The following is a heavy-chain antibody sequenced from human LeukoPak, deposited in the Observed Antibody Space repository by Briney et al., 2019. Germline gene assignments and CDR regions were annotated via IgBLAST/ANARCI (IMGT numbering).Heavy chain of an antibody. V-gene: IGHV3-23*01. J-gene: IGHJ4*02. Sequence: GGSLRFSCAASGFTFNNYAMSWVRQAPGKGLEWVSAISGSGGSTYYADSVKGRFTISRDNSKNTVYLQMNSLRAEDTAVYYCTKDEITMVRGVIDYWGQGTLVTVSS. D-gene: IGHD3-10*01. CDR3: TKDEITMVRGVIDY. CDR1: GFTFNNYA. CDR2: ISGSGGST.